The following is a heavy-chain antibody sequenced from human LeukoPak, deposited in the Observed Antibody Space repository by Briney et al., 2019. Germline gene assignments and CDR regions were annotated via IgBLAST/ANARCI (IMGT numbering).Heavy chain of an antibody. D-gene: IGHD3-16*02. V-gene: IGHV4-59*08. CDR1: GGSISSYH. Sequence: PSETLSLTCTVSGGSISSYHWNWIRQPPGKGPEWIGYIYYSWSTNYNPSLKSRVTISVDTSKNQFSLKPSSVTAADTAVYYCARQSLEITFGGVIATAFDYWGQGTPVTVSS. J-gene: IGHJ4*02. CDR2: IYYSWST. CDR3: ARQSLEITFGGVIATAFDY.